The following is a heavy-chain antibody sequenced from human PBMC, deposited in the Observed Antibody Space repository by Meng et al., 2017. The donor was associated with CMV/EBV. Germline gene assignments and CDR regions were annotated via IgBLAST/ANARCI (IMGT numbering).Heavy chain of an antibody. CDR3: ARASPIMYSSRWYGRQPNWVYFDY. J-gene: IGHJ4*02. CDR1: GFTVSSNY. CDR2: IYSGGST. Sequence: GESLKISCAASGFTVSSNYMSWVRQAPGKGLEWVSVIYSGGSTYYADSVKGRFTISRDNSKNTLYLQMNSLRAEDTAVYYCARASPIMYSSRWYGRQPNWVYFDYWGQGTLVTVSS. D-gene: IGHD6-13*01. V-gene: IGHV3-66*02.